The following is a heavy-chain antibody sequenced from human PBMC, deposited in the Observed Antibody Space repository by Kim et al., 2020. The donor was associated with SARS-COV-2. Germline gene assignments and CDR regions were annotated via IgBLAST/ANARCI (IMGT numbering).Heavy chain of an antibody. CDR1: GGSISSYY. J-gene: IGHJ6*02. D-gene: IGHD4-17*01. CDR3: ARVSPIGDYSPVGYYYYGMDV. V-gene: IGHV4-59*13. Sequence: SETLSLTCTVSGGSISSYYWSWIRQPPGKGLEWIGYIYYSGSTNYNPSLKSRVTISVDTSKNQFSLKLSSVTAADTAVYYCARVSPIGDYSPVGYYYYGMDVWGQGTTVTVSS. CDR2: IYYSGST.